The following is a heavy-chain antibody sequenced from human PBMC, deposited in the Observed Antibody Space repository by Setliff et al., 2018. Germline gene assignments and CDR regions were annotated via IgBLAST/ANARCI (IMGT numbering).Heavy chain of an antibody. Sequence: SVKVSCKASGDTFSGYGISWVRQAPGQGLEWMGGTIPMFGSTSYAQKFQGRVTMTSDAYTDTVYLEVSSLRSEDTAVYFCAIDRFYNSWSGTSIRAPHDDIERWAQATLVTVSS. CDR2: TIPMFGST. V-gene: IGHV1-69*05. D-gene: IGHD3-3*01. CDR3: AIDRFYNSWSGTSIRAPHDDIER. J-gene: IGHJ4*01. CDR1: GDTFSGYG.